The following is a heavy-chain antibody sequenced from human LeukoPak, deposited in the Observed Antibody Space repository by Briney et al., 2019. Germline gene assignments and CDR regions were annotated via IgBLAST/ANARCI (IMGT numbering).Heavy chain of an antibody. J-gene: IGHJ4*02. CDR1: GGSFSGYY. CDR3: ARDRGIVGALYYFDY. Sequence: SETLSLTCAVYGGSFSGYYWSWIRQPPGKGLEWIGEINHSGSTNYNPSLMSRVTISVDTSKNQFSLKLSSVTAADTAVYYCARDRGIVGALYYFDYWGQGTLVTVSS. V-gene: IGHV4-34*01. D-gene: IGHD1-26*01. CDR2: INHSGST.